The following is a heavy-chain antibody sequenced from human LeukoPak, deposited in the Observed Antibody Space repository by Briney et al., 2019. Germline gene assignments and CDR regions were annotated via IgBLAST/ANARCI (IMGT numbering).Heavy chain of an antibody. V-gene: IGHV3-7*04. CDR3: ARDPQTNSWPEYFLH. CDR1: GFTFSNYW. CDR2: IKQDGSEK. D-gene: IGHD6-13*01. Sequence: PGGSPRLSCATSGFTFSNYWMNWVRQAPGKGLEWVANIKQDGSEKYYVDSVKGRCTISRDNAKNSLFLQMNGLRADDTAVYYCARDPQTNSWPEYFLHWGQGTLVTVSS. J-gene: IGHJ1*01.